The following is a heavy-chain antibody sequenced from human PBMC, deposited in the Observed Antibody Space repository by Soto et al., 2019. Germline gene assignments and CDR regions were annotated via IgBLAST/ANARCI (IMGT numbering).Heavy chain of an antibody. CDR1: GGSISSYY. V-gene: IGHV4-59*01. D-gene: IGHD1-26*01. CDR3: AREHVGTVDY. CDR2: IYYSGSS. Sequence: PSETLSLTCTVSGGSISSYYWSWIRQPPGKGLEWIGYIYYSGSSNYNPSLKSRVTISVDTSKNQFSLKLSSVTAGDTAVYYCAREHVGTVDYWGQGTLVTVSS. J-gene: IGHJ4*02.